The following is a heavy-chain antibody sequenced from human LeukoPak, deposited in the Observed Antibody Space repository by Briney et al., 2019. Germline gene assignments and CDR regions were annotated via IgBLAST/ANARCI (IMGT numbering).Heavy chain of an antibody. CDR2: ISSSGSTI. Sequence: PGGSLRLSCAASGFTFSDYDMSWIRQAPGKGLEWISYISSSGSTIYNADSVKGRFTISRDNAKNSLFLQMNSLRAEDTAVYYCARDSSGWYSFDYWGQGTLVTVSS. D-gene: IGHD6-19*01. CDR3: ARDSSGWYSFDY. J-gene: IGHJ4*02. CDR1: GFTFSDYD. V-gene: IGHV3-11*01.